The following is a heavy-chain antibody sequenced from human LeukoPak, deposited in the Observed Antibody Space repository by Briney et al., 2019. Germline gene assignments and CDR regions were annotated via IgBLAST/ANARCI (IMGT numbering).Heavy chain of an antibody. CDR1: GFTFSSYW. CDR3: ARDNFHYYDSSGYY. J-gene: IGHJ4*02. D-gene: IGHD3-22*01. CDR2: IKQDGSDK. Sequence: GGSLRLSCAASGFTFSSYWMSWVRQAPGKGLEWVANIKQDGSDKYYVDSVRGRFTISRDNAQNSLYLQLNSLRAEDTAVYYCARDNFHYYDSSGYYWGQGTQVTVSS. V-gene: IGHV3-7*01.